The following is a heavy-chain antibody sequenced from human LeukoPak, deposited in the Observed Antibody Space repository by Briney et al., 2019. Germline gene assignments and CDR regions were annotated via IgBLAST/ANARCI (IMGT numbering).Heavy chain of an antibody. D-gene: IGHD6-6*01. Sequence: ASVKVSCKASGYTFTYYAISWVRQAPGQGLEWIGWISAYNGNKNYAQKLQGRVTMTTYTSTRTAYMELRSLRSDDTAMYYCARDHASSPAARLDYWGQGTLVTVSS. CDR2: ISAYNGNK. J-gene: IGHJ4*02. V-gene: IGHV1-18*01. CDR1: GYTFTYYA. CDR3: ARDHASSPAARLDY.